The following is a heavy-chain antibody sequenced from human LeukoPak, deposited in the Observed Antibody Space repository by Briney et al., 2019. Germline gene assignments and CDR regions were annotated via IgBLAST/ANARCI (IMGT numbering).Heavy chain of an antibody. J-gene: IGHJ4*02. D-gene: IGHD3-3*01. CDR1: GFTFSSYG. CDR3: ARGDPIYDFWSGGDY. V-gene: IGHV3-30*03. CDR2: ISYDGSNK. Sequence: GGSLRLSCAASGFTFSSYGMHWVRQAPGEGLEWVAVISYDGSNKYYADSVKGRFTISRDNSKNTLYLQMNSLRAEDTAVYYCARGDPIYDFWSGGDYWGQGSLVTVSS.